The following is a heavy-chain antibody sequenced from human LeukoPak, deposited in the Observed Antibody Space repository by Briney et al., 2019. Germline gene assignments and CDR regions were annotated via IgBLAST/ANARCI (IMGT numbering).Heavy chain of an antibody. CDR2: ISAYNGNT. V-gene: IGHV1-18*01. CDR1: GYTFTSYG. CDR3: ARDQPIAAAGPHDYYYYGMDV. D-gene: IGHD6-13*01. J-gene: IGHJ6*02. Sequence: ASVTVSFKASGYTFTSYGIRWVRQAPGQGLEWMGWISAYNGNTNYAQKLQGRVTMTTDTSTSTAYMELRSLRSDDTAVYYCARDQPIAAAGPHDYYYYGMDVWGQGTTVTVSS.